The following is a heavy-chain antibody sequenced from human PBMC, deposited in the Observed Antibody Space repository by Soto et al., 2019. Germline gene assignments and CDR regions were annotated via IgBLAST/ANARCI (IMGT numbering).Heavy chain of an antibody. CDR3: ARVRYCISTSCRENYYYGMDV. J-gene: IGHJ6*02. CDR2: IYYSGST. Sequence: ISSSNWWSWVRQPPGKVLEWIGEIYYSGSTNYNPSLKSRVTISVDTSKNQFSLKLSSVTAADTAVYYCARVRYCISTSCRENYYYGMDVWGQGTTVTVSS. D-gene: IGHD2-2*01. CDR1: ISSSNW. V-gene: IGHV4-4*02.